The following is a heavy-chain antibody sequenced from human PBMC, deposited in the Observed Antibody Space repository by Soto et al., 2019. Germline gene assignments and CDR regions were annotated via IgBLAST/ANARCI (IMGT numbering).Heavy chain of an antibody. CDR3: ARQAGRSGYRDY. D-gene: IGHD5-12*01. CDR1: GFTFSSYG. J-gene: IGHJ4*02. Sequence: ESGGGVVQPGRSLRLSCAASGFTFSSYGMHWVRQAPGKGLEWVAVIWCDGSNKYYADSVKGRLTISRDNSKNTLYMQMNSLRAEDTAVYYCARQAGRSGYRDYWGQGTLVTVSS. V-gene: IGHV3-33*01. CDR2: IWCDGSNK.